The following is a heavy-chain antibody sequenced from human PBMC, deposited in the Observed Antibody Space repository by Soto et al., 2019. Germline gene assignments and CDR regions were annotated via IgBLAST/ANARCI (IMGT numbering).Heavy chain of an antibody. J-gene: IGHJ6*02. D-gene: IGHD3-3*01. V-gene: IGHV1-2*04. Sequence: ASVKVSCKASGYTFTVYYMHWVLQAPGQGLEWMGWINPNSGGTNYAQKFQGWVTMTRDTSISTAYMKLSRLRSDDTAVYYCARNMGDDFWSGNYYYGMDVWGQGTTVTVSS. CDR2: INPNSGGT. CDR1: GYTFTVYY. CDR3: ARNMGDDFWSGNYYYGMDV.